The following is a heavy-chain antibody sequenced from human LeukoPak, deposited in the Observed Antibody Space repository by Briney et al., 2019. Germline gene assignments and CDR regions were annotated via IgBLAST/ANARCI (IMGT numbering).Heavy chain of an antibody. V-gene: IGHV3-23*01. CDR1: GFTFSSYA. CDR3: AKVRYYGSGSYSEDAFDI. J-gene: IGHJ3*02. D-gene: IGHD3-10*01. CDR2: ISGSGGST. Sequence: PGGSLRLSCAASGFTFSSYAMSWVRQAPGKGLEWVSAISGSGGSTYYADSVKGRFTISRDNSKNTLYLQMNSLRAVDTAVYYRAKVRYYGSGSYSEDAFDIWGQGTMVTVSS.